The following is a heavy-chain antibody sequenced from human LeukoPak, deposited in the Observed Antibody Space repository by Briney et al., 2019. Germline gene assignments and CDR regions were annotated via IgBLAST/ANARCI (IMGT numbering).Heavy chain of an antibody. J-gene: IGHJ4*02. CDR1: GGSISSSLW. V-gene: IGHV4-4*02. Sequence: SETLSLTCTISGGSISSSLWWSWVRQSPGKGLEWIGEVYHRGSTNYNPSFKSRVTMSIDKSKNHFSLNLNSVTAADTAVYYCARDRGDSSSWYRPFDYWGQGTLVTVSS. CDR2: VYHRGST. D-gene: IGHD6-13*01. CDR3: ARDRGDSSSWYRPFDY.